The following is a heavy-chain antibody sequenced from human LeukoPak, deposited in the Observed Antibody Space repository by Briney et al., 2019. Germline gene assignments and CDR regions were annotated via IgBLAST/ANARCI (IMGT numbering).Heavy chain of an antibody. J-gene: IGHJ1*01. CDR1: GGTFSSYA. Sequence: GASVKVSCKASGGTFSSYAISWVRQAPGQGLEWMGGITPIFGTANYAQKFQGRVTITTDESTSTAYMELSSLRSEDTAVYYCARDNSGYCSSTSCREYFQHWGQGTLVTVSS. CDR3: ARDNSGYCSSTSCREYFQH. D-gene: IGHD2-2*01. V-gene: IGHV1-69*05. CDR2: ITPIFGTA.